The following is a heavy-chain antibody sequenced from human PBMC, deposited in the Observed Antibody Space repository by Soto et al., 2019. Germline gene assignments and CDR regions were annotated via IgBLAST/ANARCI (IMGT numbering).Heavy chain of an antibody. CDR2: ISSSGSTI. Sequence: QVQLVESGGGLVKPGGSLRLSCAASGFTFSDYYMSWIRQAPGKGLEWVSYISSSGSTIYYADSVKGRFTISRDNAKNSLYLQMNSLRAEDTAVYYCARVGRHYDFWKGYYYYGMDVWGQGTTVTVSS. CDR1: GFTFSDYY. CDR3: ARVGRHYDFWKGYYYYGMDV. J-gene: IGHJ6*02. D-gene: IGHD3-3*01. V-gene: IGHV3-11*01.